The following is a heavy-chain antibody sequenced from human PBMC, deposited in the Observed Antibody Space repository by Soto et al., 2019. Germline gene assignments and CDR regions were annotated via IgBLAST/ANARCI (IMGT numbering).Heavy chain of an antibody. CDR2: IDPSDSYT. J-gene: IGHJ5*02. CDR3: ARLDYSNYGNWFDP. CDR1: GYSFTSYW. D-gene: IGHD4-4*01. V-gene: IGHV5-10-1*01. Sequence: VDSPKISWKGSGYSFTSYWIIWVRQMPGKGLEWMGRIDPSDSYTNYSPSFQGHVTISADKSISTAYLQWSSLKASDTAMYYCARLDYSNYGNWFDPWGQGTLVTVSS.